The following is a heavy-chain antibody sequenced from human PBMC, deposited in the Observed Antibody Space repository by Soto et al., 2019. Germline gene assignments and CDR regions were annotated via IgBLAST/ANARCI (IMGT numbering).Heavy chain of an antibody. D-gene: IGHD4-17*01. V-gene: IGHV4-31*03. CDR3: ATSVIYGDYFGKFDY. J-gene: IGHJ4*02. Sequence: PSETLSLTCTVSGYSISNGGYYWSWIRQRPGEGLEWLGYIYYSGSTYYNPSLKSRVTISLDTSKSQFSLKLSSVTAADTAVYYCATSVIYGDYFGKFDYWGQGTLVTVSS. CDR1: GYSISNGGYY. CDR2: IYYSGST.